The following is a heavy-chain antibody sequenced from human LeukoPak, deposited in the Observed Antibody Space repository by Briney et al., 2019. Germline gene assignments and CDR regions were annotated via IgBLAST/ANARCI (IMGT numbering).Heavy chain of an antibody. V-gene: IGHV4-59*01. CDR3: ARHTHSIARYYFDY. CDR2: IYSSEST. Sequence: SESLSLTCTVSGGSMSSYYWSWVRQPPGKGLEWIGHIYSSESTNYNPSLKSRVTMSVDTSNNQFSLRLSSVTAADTAVYYCARHTHSIARYYFDYWGQGTLVTVSS. CDR1: GGSMSSYY. J-gene: IGHJ4*02. D-gene: IGHD6-13*01.